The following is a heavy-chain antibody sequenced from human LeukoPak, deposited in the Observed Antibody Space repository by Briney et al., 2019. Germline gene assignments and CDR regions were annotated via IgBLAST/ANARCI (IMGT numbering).Heavy chain of an antibody. D-gene: IGHD6-13*01. Sequence: GGSLRLSCAASGFTFSSYGMHWVRQAPGKGLEWVAVIWYGGSNKYYADSVKGRFTISRDNSKNTLYVQVNSLRTDDTAVYYCARGGYHAYFYMDVWGKGTTVTVSS. V-gene: IGHV3-33*08. J-gene: IGHJ6*03. CDR1: GFTFSSYG. CDR2: IWYGGSNK. CDR3: ARGGYHAYFYMDV.